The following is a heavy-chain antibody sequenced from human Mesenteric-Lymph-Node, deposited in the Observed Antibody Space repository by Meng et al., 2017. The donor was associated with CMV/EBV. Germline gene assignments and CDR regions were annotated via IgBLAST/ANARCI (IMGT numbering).Heavy chain of an antibody. D-gene: IGHD3-3*01. CDR1: GSFFSSYV. J-gene: IGHJ6*02. CDR2: ISGSGGST. CDR3: AKERLSRGYDFWSGYYTDTYYYYYYGMDV. V-gene: IGHV3-23*01. Sequence: GESLIISCAASGSFFSSYVMSWLRQAPGKGLEWVSAISGSGGSTYYADSVKGRFTIARDNTKNTLYLQMNSLRAEDTAVYYCAKERLSRGYDFWSGYYTDTYYYYYYGMDVWGQGTTVTVSS.